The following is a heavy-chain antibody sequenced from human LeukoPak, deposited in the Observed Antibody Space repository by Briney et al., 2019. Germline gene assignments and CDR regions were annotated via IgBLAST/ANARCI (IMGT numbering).Heavy chain of an antibody. V-gene: IGHV4-59*02. CDR1: RGSVTSYY. D-gene: IGHD3-10*02. CDR2: IYFSGNT. CDR3: ARGYQYYYVHLVNMGFDY. J-gene: IGHJ4*02. Sequence: PSETLSLTCTVSRGSVTSYYWSWIRQPPGNGLEWIGDIYFSGNTKYNPSLQSRVTISLDLSQNQFSLKLSSAAAADTAVYYCARGYQYYYVHLVNMGFDYWGQGTLVTVSS.